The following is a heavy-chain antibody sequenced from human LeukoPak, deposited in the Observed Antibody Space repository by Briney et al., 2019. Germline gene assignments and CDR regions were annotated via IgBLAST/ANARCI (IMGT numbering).Heavy chain of an antibody. CDR1: GGTFSSYA. Sequence: ASVKVSCKASGGTFSSYAISWVRQAPGQGLEWRGGIIPIFGTANYAQKFQGRVTITADKSTSTAYMELSSLRSEDTAVYYCARGGRNFQQQLVYFDYWGQGTLVTVSS. CDR3: ARGGRNFQQQLVYFDY. J-gene: IGHJ4*02. V-gene: IGHV1-69*06. D-gene: IGHD6-13*01. CDR2: IIPIFGTA.